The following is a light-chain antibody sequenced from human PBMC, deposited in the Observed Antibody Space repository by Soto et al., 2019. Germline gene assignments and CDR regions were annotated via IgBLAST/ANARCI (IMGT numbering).Light chain of an antibody. CDR1: QSVSNNY. CDR2: GAS. J-gene: IGKJ1*01. Sequence: EIVLTQSPGTLSLSPGERATLSCRASQSVSNNYLAWYQQKPGQAPRLVIYGASNRATGIADRFSASGSGTDFTLTISRLEPEDFAVYYCQQYISSPLTFGQGTKVEIK. V-gene: IGKV3-20*01. CDR3: QQYISSPLT.